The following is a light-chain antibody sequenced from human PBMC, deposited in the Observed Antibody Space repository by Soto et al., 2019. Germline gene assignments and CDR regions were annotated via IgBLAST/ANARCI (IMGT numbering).Light chain of an antibody. Sequence: EIVLTQSPATLSLSPGERATLSCRSSQSVNSYLAWYQQKPGQAPSLLIYDASNRATGIPARFSGSGSGTDFTLTISSLEPEDFAVYFCQQRRSWPLTFGGGTKVEIK. CDR3: QQRRSWPLT. J-gene: IGKJ4*01. CDR1: QSVNSY. V-gene: IGKV3-11*01. CDR2: DAS.